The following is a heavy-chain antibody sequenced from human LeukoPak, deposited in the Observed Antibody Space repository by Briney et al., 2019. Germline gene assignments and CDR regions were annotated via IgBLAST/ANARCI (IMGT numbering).Heavy chain of an antibody. J-gene: IGHJ6*03. CDR2: INHSGST. CDR3: ARWVVAADYYYYMDV. CDR1: GGSIRSSSYY. Sequence: PSETLSLTCTVSGGSIRSSSYYWGWIRQPPGKGLEWIGEINHSGSTNYNPSLKSRVTISVDTSKNQFSLKLSSVTAADTAVYYCARWVVAADYYYYMDVWGKGTTVTVSS. V-gene: IGHV4-39*07. D-gene: IGHD2-15*01.